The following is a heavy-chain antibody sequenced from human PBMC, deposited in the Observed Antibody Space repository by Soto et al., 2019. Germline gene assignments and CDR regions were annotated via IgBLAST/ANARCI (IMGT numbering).Heavy chain of an antibody. CDR2: ISAGNGNT. CDR3: AREVLPPSRYIDF. J-gene: IGHJ2*01. Sequence: GASVKVCRKASGYTFTSFVMHWVRQSPGQMLKWMGSISAGNGNTKYSQMFQGRVTITRATSASTAYMELSNLTSEHTAVFYCAREVLPPSRYIDFWGRGTLLALSS. V-gene: IGHV1-3*01. CDR1: GYTFTSFV. D-gene: IGHD1-26*01.